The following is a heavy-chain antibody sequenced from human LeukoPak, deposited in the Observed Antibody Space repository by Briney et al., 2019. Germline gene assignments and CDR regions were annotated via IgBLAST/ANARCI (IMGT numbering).Heavy chain of an antibody. Sequence: SVKVSCKASGGTFSSYAISWVRQAPGQGLEWMGGIIPIFGTANYAQKFQGRVTITTDESTSTAYMELSSLRSEDTAVYYCAEGYCSSTSCHVGGYWGQGTLVTVSS. J-gene: IGHJ4*02. V-gene: IGHV1-69*05. CDR1: GGTFSSYA. CDR2: IIPIFGTA. CDR3: AEGYCSSTSCHVGGY. D-gene: IGHD2-2*01.